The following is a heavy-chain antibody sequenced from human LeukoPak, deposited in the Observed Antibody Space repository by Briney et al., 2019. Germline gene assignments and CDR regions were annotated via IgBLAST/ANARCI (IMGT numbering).Heavy chain of an antibody. V-gene: IGHV3-48*01. CDR3: ASLIPYYYDSSTYSPGDY. CDR1: AFTFTTYS. CDR2: TSSGSNTI. Sequence: GGSLRLSCAASAFTFTTYSMNWVRQAPGKGLEWLSYTSSGSNTIYYADSVKGRFTISRDNAKNSLYLQMNSLRAEDTAVYYCASLIPYYYDSSTYSPGDYWGQGPLVTVSS. D-gene: IGHD3-22*01. J-gene: IGHJ4*02.